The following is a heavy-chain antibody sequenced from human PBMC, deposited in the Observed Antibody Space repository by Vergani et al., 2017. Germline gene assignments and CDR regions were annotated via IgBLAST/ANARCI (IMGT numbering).Heavy chain of an antibody. D-gene: IGHD3-9*01. Sequence: EVQLLESGGGLVQPGGSLRLSCAASGFTFSSYAMSWVRQAPGKGLEWVSAISGSGGSTYYADSVKGRFTISRDNSKNTLYLQMNSLRAEDTAVYYCAKNSVYDIVTGYSTSDYWGQGTLVTVSS. V-gene: IGHV3-23*01. CDR3: AKNSVYDIVTGYSTSDY. CDR1: GFTFSSYA. J-gene: IGHJ4*02. CDR2: ISGSGGST.